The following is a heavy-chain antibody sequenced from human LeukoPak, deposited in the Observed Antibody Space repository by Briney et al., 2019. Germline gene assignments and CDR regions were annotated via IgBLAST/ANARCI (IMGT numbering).Heavy chain of an antibody. D-gene: IGHD3-22*01. CDR2: LYYSGSI. V-gene: IGHV4-39*01. CDR3: ARHGPPMSPIDY. CDR1: GDSISRSTYY. J-gene: IGHJ4*02. Sequence: SETLSLTCTVSGDSISRSTYYWGWIRQPPGRGLEWIGALYYSGSIYYNPSLKSRVTISVDTPKNQFSLTLNSVTAADTAVYYCARHGPPMSPIDYWGQGTLVSVSS.